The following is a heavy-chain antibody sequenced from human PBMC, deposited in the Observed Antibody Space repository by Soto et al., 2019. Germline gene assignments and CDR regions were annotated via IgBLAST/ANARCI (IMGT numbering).Heavy chain of an antibody. Sequence: QVQLVESGGGVVQPGRSLRLSCAASGFTFSSYAMHWVRQAPGKGLEWVAVISYDGTNKYYADSVKGRFTISKDNSKNTLYLQMTSLRAEDTAVYYCARVRDSSGYYAFDIWGQGTMVTVSS. V-gene: IGHV3-30-3*01. J-gene: IGHJ3*02. D-gene: IGHD3-22*01. CDR1: GFTFSSYA. CDR2: ISYDGTNK. CDR3: ARVRDSSGYYAFDI.